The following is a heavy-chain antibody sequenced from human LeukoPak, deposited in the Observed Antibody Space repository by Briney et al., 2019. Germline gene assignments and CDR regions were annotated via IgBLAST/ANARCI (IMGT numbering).Heavy chain of an antibody. Sequence: SETLSLTCTVSAGSISNYYWSWLRQPPGKGLEWIGYIYYTGSTNYNPSLKSRVTISVDTSKTQFSLKLSSVTATAPAVYYGARVAPSNWNGYFDDWGQANLVTVSA. CDR2: IYYTGST. D-gene: IGHD1-1*01. CDR1: AGSISNYY. CDR3: ARVAPSNWNGYFDD. J-gene: IGHJ4*02. V-gene: IGHV4-59*01.